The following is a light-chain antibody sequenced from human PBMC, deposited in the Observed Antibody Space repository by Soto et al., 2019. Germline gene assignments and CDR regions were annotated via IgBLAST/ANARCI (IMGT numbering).Light chain of an antibody. V-gene: IGKV1-5*03. CDR1: QTISSW. CDR2: KAS. J-gene: IGKJ1*01. CDR3: QHYNSYSEA. Sequence: DILMTQSPSTLSGSVGARVTITCRARQTISSWLAWYQQKPGKAPKLLIYKASTLKSGVPARFSGSGSGTEFTLTISSLQPDDLATYYCQHYNSYSEAFGQGTKVDIK.